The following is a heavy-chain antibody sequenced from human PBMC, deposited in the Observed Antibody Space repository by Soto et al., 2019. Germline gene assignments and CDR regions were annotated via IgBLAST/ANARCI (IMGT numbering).Heavy chain of an antibody. CDR1: GDSISSSSYY. J-gene: IGHJ4*02. CDR3: ARQILLPDY. D-gene: IGHD3-22*01. Sequence: SETLSLTCTVSGDSISSSSYYWGWIRQPPGKGLEWIGSIYSSGTTYYNPSLKSRVTISVDTSKNQFSLKLSSVTAADTAVFYCARQILLPDYWGQGTLVTVSS. CDR2: IYSSGTT. V-gene: IGHV4-39*01.